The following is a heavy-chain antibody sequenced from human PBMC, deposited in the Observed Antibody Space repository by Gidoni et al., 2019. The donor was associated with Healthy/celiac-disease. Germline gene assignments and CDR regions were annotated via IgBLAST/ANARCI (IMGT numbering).Heavy chain of an antibody. CDR1: GFTFSNAW. D-gene: IGHD3-10*01. Sequence: EVQLVESGGGLVKPGGSLRLSCAASGFTFSNAWMSWVRQAPGKGLEWVGRIKSKTDGGTTDYAAPVKGRFTISRDDSKNTLYLQMNSLKTEDTAVYYCTTEVRGVHGDYYYYYYMDVWGKGTTVTVSS. CDR3: TTEVRGVHGDYYYYYYMDV. J-gene: IGHJ6*03. V-gene: IGHV3-15*01. CDR2: IKSKTDGGTT.